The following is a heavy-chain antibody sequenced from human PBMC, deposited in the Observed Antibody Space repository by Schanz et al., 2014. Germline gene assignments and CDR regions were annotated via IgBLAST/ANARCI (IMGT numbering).Heavy chain of an antibody. CDR1: GGSINSYY. CDR3: VGKSLASWKSSYFALDV. J-gene: IGHJ6*02. CDR2: VFYSGTT. D-gene: IGHD2-2*01. V-gene: IGHV4-59*01. Sequence: QMQLQESGPGLVKPSETLSLTCTVSGGSINSYYWNWIRQSPGRGLEWIGFVFYSGTTNYNPSLRGRVSMSIDTSKNYFSLNLTSLTLADTDVYYCVGKSLASWKSSYFALDVWGQGTTVTVS.